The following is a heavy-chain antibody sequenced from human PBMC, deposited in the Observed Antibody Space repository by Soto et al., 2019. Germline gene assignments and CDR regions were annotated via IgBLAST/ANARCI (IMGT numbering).Heavy chain of an antibody. CDR1: GGSVSSGSYY. J-gene: IGHJ5*02. CDR2: TYYSGST. V-gene: IGHV4-61*01. Sequence: SETLSLTCTVSGGSVSSGSYYWSWIRQPPGKGLEWIGYTYYSGSTNYNPSLKSRVTISVDTSKNQFSLKLSSVTAADTAVYYCARGSMAIFGVVIMGANWFDPWGQGTLVTVSS. CDR3: ARGSMAIFGVVIMGANWFDP. D-gene: IGHD3-3*01.